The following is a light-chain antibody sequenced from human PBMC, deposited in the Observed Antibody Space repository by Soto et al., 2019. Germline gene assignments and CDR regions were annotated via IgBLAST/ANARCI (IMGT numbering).Light chain of an antibody. CDR3: SSYAGSNNPWV. Sequence: QSVLTQPPSASGSPGQSVTISCTGTSSDVGAYNYVCWYQQHPGIAPKLIISEVTKRPSGVPDRFSGSKSGNTASLTVTGLQAEDEADHYCSSYAGSNNPWVFGEGTKLTVL. CDR1: SSDVGAYNY. J-gene: IGLJ3*02. CDR2: EVT. V-gene: IGLV2-8*01.